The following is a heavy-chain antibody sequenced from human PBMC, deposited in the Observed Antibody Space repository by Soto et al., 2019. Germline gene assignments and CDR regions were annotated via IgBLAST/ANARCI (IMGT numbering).Heavy chain of an antibody. J-gene: IGHJ3*02. CDR3: ARSIAAAGTGGNI. CDR1: GYTFTSYG. CDR2: ISAYNGNK. V-gene: IGHV1-18*01. Sequence: ASVKVSCKASGYTFTSYGISWVRQAPGQGLEWMGWISAYNGNKNYAQKLQGRVTMTTDTSTSTAYMELRSLGSDDTAVYYCARSIAAAGTGGNIWGQGTMVTVSS. D-gene: IGHD6-13*01.